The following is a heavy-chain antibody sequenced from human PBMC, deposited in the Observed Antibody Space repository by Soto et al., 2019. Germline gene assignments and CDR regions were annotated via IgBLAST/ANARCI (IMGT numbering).Heavy chain of an antibody. CDR3: ARDRSGCFDY. J-gene: IGHJ4*02. CDR1: GYTFTSYY. CDR2: INPSGGST. Sequence: QVQLVQSGAEVKKPGASVKVSCKASGYTFTSYYMHWVRQAPGQGREWMGIINPSGGSTGYAQKFQXXGXRXXDTSSSAVYGELSSLSSEDTAVYYWARDRSGCFDYWGQGTQVTVAA. D-gene: IGHD6-25*01. V-gene: IGHV1-46*01.